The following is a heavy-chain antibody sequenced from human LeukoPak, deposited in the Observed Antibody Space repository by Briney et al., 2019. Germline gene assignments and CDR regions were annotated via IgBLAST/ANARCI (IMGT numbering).Heavy chain of an antibody. V-gene: IGHV3-21*01. Sequence: GGSLRLSCAASGFTFSSYSMNWVRQAPGKGLEWVSSISSSSSYIYYADSVKGRFTISRDNAKNSLYLQMNSLGAEDTAVYYCASRDSSGWLDDYWGQGTLVTVSS. D-gene: IGHD6-19*01. CDR1: GFTFSSYS. J-gene: IGHJ4*02. CDR3: ASRDSSGWLDDY. CDR2: ISSSSSYI.